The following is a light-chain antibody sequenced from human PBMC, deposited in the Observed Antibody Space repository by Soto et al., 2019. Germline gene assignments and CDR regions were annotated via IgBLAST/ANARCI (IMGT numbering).Light chain of an antibody. J-gene: IGKJ4*01. V-gene: IGKV2-28*01. CDR2: MGS. Sequence: IVVTQSPVSLPVTPGEPASIACRSSQRLLTGNGYTYLDGALPKPGQSPQLLIYMGSNRASGVPDRFSGSGSGTDFTLKIIRVEAEDVGVCYCMQSFLLRPFGEGSKVDIK. CDR3: MQSFLLRP. CDR1: QRLLTGNGYTY.